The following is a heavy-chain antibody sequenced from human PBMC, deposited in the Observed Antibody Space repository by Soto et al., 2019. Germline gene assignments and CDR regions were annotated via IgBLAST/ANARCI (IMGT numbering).Heavy chain of an antibody. D-gene: IGHD1-26*01. V-gene: IGHV4-31*03. CDR1: GGSISSGGYY. J-gene: IGHJ4*02. CDR3: ARRNKRGGGSYSLDY. CDR2: IYYSGST. Sequence: QVQLQESGPELVMPSQTLSLTCTVSGGSISSGGYYWSWIRQHPGKGLEWIGYIYYSGSTYYNPSLNSRVTISADTSKNQFCLKLSSVTAADTAVYYCARRNKRGGGSYSLDYWGQGTLVTVSS.